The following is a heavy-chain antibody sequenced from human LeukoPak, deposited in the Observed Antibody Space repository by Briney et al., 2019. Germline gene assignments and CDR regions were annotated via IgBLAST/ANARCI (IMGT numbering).Heavy chain of an antibody. V-gene: IGHV1-18*01. CDR1: GYTFTSYG. CDR2: ISAYNGNT. Sequence: ASVKVSCKASGYTFTSYGISWVRQAPGQGLEWMGWISAYNGNTNYAQKLQGRVTMTTDTSTSTAYMELRSLRSDDTAVYYCARDGLRYFDWFSWFDPWGQGTLVTVSS. CDR3: ARDGLRYFDWFSWFDP. J-gene: IGHJ5*02. D-gene: IGHD3-9*01.